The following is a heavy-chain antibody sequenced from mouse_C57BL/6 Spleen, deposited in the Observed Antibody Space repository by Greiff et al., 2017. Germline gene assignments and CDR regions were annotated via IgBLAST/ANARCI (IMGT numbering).Heavy chain of an antibody. J-gene: IGHJ2*01. D-gene: IGHD1-1*01. V-gene: IGHV1-72*01. Sequence: VQLQQSGAELVKPGASVKLSCKASGYTFTSYWMHWVKQRPGRGLEWIGRIDPNSGGTKYNEKFKSKATLTVDKPSSTAYMQLSSLTSEDSAVYYCARGYGSSYGYFDYWGQGTTLTVSS. CDR3: ARGYGSSYGYFDY. CDR2: IDPNSGGT. CDR1: GYTFTSYW.